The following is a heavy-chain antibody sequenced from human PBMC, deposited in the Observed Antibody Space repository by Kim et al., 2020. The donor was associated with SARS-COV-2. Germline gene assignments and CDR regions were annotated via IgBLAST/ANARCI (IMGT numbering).Heavy chain of an antibody. D-gene: IGHD6-13*01. CDR2: INPTGGST. J-gene: IGHJ4*02. Sequence: ASVKVSCKASGHTFTNYYAHWVRQAPGQGLEWMGVINPTGGSTSYAQKFQGRVTMTRDTSTSTVYMELSSLRSEDTAVYFCARGSGGIETAVYFDYWGQGTLVTVSS. CDR3: ARGSGGIETAVYFDY. CDR1: GHTFTNYY. V-gene: IGHV1-46*01.